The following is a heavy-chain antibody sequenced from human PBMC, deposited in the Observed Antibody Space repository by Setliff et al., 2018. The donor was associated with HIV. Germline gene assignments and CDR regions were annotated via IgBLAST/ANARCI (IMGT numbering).Heavy chain of an antibody. J-gene: IGHJ6*02. CDR3: ARQRLGNCSGARCSFSGMDV. Sequence: SATLSLTCAVSGYSISRDYYWGWIRQPPGKGLEWIGSIYHNGNTYYSPSLKSRVTISVDTSRNQISLKLSSGTAADTAVYYCARQRLGNCSGARCSFSGMDVWGPGTTVTVS. CDR1: GYSISRDYY. D-gene: IGHD2-15*01. V-gene: IGHV4-38-2*01. CDR2: IYHNGNT.